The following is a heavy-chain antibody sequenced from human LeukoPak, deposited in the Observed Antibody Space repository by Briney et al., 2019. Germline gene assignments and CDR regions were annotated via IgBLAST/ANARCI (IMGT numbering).Heavy chain of an antibody. J-gene: IGHJ4*02. CDR1: GFTFDDYG. D-gene: IGHD6-19*01. CDR2: INWNGGST. V-gene: IGHV3-20*04. CDR3: ARVSDISVAAYFDY. Sequence: GGSLRLSCAASGFTFDDYGLSWVRQAPGKGLGWVSTINWNGGSTGYADSVKGRFTISRDNAKNSLYLQMNSLRAEATALYYCARVSDISVAAYFDYWGQGTLVTVSS.